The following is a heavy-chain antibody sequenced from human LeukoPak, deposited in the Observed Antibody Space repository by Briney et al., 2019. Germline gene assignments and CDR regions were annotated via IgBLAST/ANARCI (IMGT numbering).Heavy chain of an antibody. Sequence: GGSLRLSCAVSGITFSNYGMSWVRQAPGKGLEWVGGISGSGGSTNYADSVKGRFTISRDNPKNSLYPQMTRLTVEDTAVYFCAKRGVVIRVILVGFHKEAYYFDSWGQGALVTVSS. J-gene: IGHJ4*02. CDR2: ISGSGGST. CDR3: AKRGVVIRVILVGFHKEAYYFDS. V-gene: IGHV3-23*01. D-gene: IGHD3-22*01. CDR1: GITFSNYG.